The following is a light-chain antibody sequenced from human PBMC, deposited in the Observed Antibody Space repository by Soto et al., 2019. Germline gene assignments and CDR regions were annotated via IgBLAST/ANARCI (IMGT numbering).Light chain of an antibody. CDR3: QQYDNLPLT. V-gene: IGKV1-33*01. Sequence: DIQMTQSPSSLSASVGDRVTITCQASQDISNYLNWYQQKPGKAPKLLIYDASNLETRVPSRFIGSGSWRAITFTISSLQPEDIATYYCQQYDNLPLTCGGGTKMEIK. CDR2: DAS. J-gene: IGKJ4*01. CDR1: QDISNY.